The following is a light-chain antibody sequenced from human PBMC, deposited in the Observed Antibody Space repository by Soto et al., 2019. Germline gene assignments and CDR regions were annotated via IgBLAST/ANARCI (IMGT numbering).Light chain of an antibody. J-gene: IGKJ3*01. V-gene: IGKV3-20*01. Sequence: EIVLTQSPGTLSLSPGERATLSCMASQSFSSSYLAWYQQKPGQAPRLLIYGASSRAAGIPGRFSGSGSGTDFTLTISSLEPEDLAVYYCQHYGSSLFTFGSGTKVDVK. CDR3: QHYGSSLFT. CDR1: QSFSSSY. CDR2: GAS.